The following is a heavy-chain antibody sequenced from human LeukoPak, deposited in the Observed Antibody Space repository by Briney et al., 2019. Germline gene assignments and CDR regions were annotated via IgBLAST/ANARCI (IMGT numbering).Heavy chain of an antibody. J-gene: IGHJ5*02. CDR1: GGSISSYY. V-gene: IGHV4-4*07. CDR2: IYTSGST. Sequence: SETLSLTCTVSGGSISSYYWSWIRQPAGKGLEWIGRIYTSGSTNYNPSLKSRVTISVDTSKNQFSLKLSSVTAADTAVYYCARGYVDSSGWSPNWFDPWGQGTLVTVSS. CDR3: ARGYVDSSGWSPNWFDP. D-gene: IGHD6-19*01.